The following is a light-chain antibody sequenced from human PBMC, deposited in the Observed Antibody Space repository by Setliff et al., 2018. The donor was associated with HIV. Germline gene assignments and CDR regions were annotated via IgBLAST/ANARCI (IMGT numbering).Light chain of an antibody. V-gene: IGLV2-14*01. Sequence: QSVLTQPASVSGSPGQSITISCTGTSSDVGGYNSVSWYQHYPGKAPKVMIYGVNNRPSGVPNRFSGSKSGSTASLTISGLQAEDEADYFCTSYTRDNTITRVFGTGTKVTVL. J-gene: IGLJ1*01. CDR1: SSDVGGYNS. CDR2: GVN. CDR3: TSYTRDNTITRV.